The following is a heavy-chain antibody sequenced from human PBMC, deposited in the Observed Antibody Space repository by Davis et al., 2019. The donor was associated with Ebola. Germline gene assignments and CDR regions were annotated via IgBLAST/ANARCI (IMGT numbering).Heavy chain of an antibody. Sequence: GESLKISCAVSGFTFSGSAMHWVRQASGKGLEWVGRIRSKANSYATAYAASVKGRFTISRDDSKNTAHLQMNSLKTEDTAVYYCTRHPNYYYYYGMDVWGQGTTVTVSS. CDR3: TRHPNYYYYYGMDV. J-gene: IGHJ6*02. V-gene: IGHV3-73*01. CDR2: IRSKANSYAT. CDR1: GFTFSGSA.